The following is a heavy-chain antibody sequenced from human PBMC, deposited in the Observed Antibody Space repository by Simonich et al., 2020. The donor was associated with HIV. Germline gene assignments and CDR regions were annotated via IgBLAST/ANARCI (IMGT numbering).Heavy chain of an antibody. Sequence: QVQLQQWGAGLLKSSETLSLTCAVYGGSFNGYYWTWISQPPGKGLGWIGEINHSGSTDYNPSLKSRVTISVDTSKNQFSLKLSSVTAADTAVFYCARRSGYDLDYWGQGTLVTVSS. CDR1: GGSFNGYY. V-gene: IGHV4-34*01. CDR2: INHSGST. D-gene: IGHD5-12*01. J-gene: IGHJ4*02. CDR3: ARRSGYDLDY.